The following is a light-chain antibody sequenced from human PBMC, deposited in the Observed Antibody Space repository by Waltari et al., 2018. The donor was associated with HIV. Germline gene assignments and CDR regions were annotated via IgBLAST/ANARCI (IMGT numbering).Light chain of an antibody. V-gene: IGLV2-11*01. CDR2: DLI. CDR1: TNDVGAYNS. CDR3: CSSAGKYTFV. Sequence: QSALTPSRSVSGSPGQSIPISCTGTTNDVGAYNSVSLYQQHPGRAPKLLIFDLIKRPSGVPDRFSGSKSGNTASLTISGLQAEDEADYYCCSSAGKYTFVFGTGTKVTVL. J-gene: IGLJ1*01.